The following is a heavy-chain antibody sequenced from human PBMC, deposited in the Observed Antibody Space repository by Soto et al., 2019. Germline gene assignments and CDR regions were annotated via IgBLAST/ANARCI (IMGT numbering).Heavy chain of an antibody. D-gene: IGHD1-26*01. CDR1: GGSISSGDYY. CDR3: ARSRYSGSYFFDY. Sequence: TLSLTCTVSGGSISSGDYYWSWIRQPPGKGLEWIAYIHNSVSTHYNPSLKSRVTISVDTSKNQFSLKLSSVTAADTAVYYCARSRYSGSYFFDYWGQGILVTVSS. CDR2: IHNSVST. J-gene: IGHJ4*02. V-gene: IGHV4-30-4*01.